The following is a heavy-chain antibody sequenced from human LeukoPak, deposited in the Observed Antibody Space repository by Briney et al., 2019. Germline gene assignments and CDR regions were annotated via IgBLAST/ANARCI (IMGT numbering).Heavy chain of an antibody. CDR2: INPNNGGT. D-gene: IGHD1-26*01. CDR3: ARGGGRGRTWN. Sequence: ASVKVSCKASGYTFTGYYMHWVRQAPGQGPEWMGWINPNNGGTNYAQKFQGRVTMTRGTSISTAYMELSSLRSEDTAVYYCARGGGRGRTWNRGQGTLVTVSS. V-gene: IGHV1-2*02. J-gene: IGHJ4*02. CDR1: GYTFTGYY.